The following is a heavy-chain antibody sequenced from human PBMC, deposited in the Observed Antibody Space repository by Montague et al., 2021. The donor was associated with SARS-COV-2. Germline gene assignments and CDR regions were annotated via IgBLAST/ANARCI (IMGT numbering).Heavy chain of an antibody. V-gene: IGHV2-5*02. J-gene: IGHJ5*02. Sequence: PALVKPTQTLTLTCTFSGFSLTTRGVGVGWIRQPPGKALEWLALIYWDDAKHYSPSLKSRLTITKNTSKNQVVLTMTNMYPVDTATYYCEHKLNGINLRWLDHWGQGTLVTVSS. CDR3: EHKLNGINLRWLDH. D-gene: IGHD2-8*01. CDR1: GFSLTTRGVG. CDR2: IYWDDAK.